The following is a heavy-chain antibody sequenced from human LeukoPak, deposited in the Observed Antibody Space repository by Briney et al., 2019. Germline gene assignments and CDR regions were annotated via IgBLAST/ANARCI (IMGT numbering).Heavy chain of an antibody. Sequence: ASVKVSCKTSGYTFTSYGSSWVRQSPGQGLEWMGWISAYNGNTNYAQKLQGRVTMTTDTSTSTAYMELRSLRSDDTAVYYCARYVTTVTTTGFDYWGQGTLVTVSS. D-gene: IGHD4-17*01. CDR1: GYTFTSYG. J-gene: IGHJ4*02. V-gene: IGHV1-18*01. CDR3: ARYVTTVTTTGFDY. CDR2: ISAYNGNT.